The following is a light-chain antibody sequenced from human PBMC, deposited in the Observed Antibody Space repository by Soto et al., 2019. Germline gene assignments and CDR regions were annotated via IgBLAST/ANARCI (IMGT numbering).Light chain of an antibody. CDR2: THN. J-gene: IGLJ1*01. CDR1: SPNIGAGYD. CDR3: QSYDSRLSAYV. Sequence: QSALIQPPSVSGSPGQSVTISCTGSSPNIGAGYDVHWYLQVPGTAPKLLVYTHNNRPSGVPDRFSGSTSGTSASLAITGLQSEDEADYYCQSYDSRLSAYVFGTGTKVTVL. V-gene: IGLV1-40*01.